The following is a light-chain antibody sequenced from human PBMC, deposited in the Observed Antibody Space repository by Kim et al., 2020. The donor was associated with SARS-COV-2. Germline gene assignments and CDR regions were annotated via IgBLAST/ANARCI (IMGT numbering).Light chain of an antibody. CDR1: QSVSSSY. V-gene: IGKV3-20*01. Sequence: WSPGERATLSCRASQSVSSSYLAWYQEKPGQAPRLLIYGASSRATGVPDRFSGSGSGTDFTLTISSLEPEDFAVYYCQQYGSLPYTFGQGTKLEI. CDR2: GAS. CDR3: QQYGSLPYT. J-gene: IGKJ2*01.